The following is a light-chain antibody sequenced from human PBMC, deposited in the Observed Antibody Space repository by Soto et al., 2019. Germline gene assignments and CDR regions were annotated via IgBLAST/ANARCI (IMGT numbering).Light chain of an antibody. J-gene: IGKJ4*01. CDR1: QSVSGTY. Sequence: EIVLTQSPATLSLSPGERATLSCGASQSVSGTYLAWYQQKPGLAPRLLIYDASSRATGIPDRFSGSGSGTDFTLSITSLQPEDFATYYCQQLNTYPVTFGGGTKVDI. V-gene: IGKV3D-20*01. CDR2: DAS. CDR3: QQLNTYPVT.